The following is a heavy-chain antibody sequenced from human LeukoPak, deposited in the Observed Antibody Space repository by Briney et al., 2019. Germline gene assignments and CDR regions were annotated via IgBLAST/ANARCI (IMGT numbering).Heavy chain of an antibody. V-gene: IGHV3-23*01. Sequence: GGSLRLSCAASGFIFSNYAMSWVRQAPGKGLQWVSAFSGSGGSTYYADSVKGRFTISKDNSRNTLYLQMNSLRAEDTAVYYCARSGLSRFGFWGQGTLVTVSS. CDR2: FSGSGGST. CDR3: ARSGLSRFGF. J-gene: IGHJ4*02. CDR1: GFIFSNYA. D-gene: IGHD2/OR15-2a*01.